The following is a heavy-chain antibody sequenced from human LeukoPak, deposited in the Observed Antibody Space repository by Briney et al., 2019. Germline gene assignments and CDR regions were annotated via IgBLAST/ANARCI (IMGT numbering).Heavy chain of an antibody. D-gene: IGHD2-2*01. J-gene: IGHJ4*02. V-gene: IGHV3-23*01. CDR3: AKDKLPTAMFSYVY. CDR2: ITYSGDNT. CDR1: GFTVGSHA. Sequence: PGGSLRLSCAASGFTVGSHAMTWVRQAPGKGLEWVSDITYSGDNTYYAGSVKGRFTISRDNSRNTLFLQMDSLGAEDTAVYYCAKDKLPTAMFSYVYWGQGTLVTVSS.